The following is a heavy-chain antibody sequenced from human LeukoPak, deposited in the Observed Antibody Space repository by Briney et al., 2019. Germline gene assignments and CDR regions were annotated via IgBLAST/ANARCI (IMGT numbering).Heavy chain of an antibody. CDR3: ARLISVIAGYGWFDP. D-gene: IGHD3-10*01. CDR1: GGSFSGYY. J-gene: IGHJ5*02. Sequence: PSETLSLTCAVYGGSFSGYYWSWIRQPPGKGLEWIGEINHSGSTDYNPSLKSRVTISVDTSKNQFSLKLSSVTAADTAVYYCARLISVIAGYGWFDPWGQGTLVTVSS. V-gene: IGHV4-34*01. CDR2: INHSGST.